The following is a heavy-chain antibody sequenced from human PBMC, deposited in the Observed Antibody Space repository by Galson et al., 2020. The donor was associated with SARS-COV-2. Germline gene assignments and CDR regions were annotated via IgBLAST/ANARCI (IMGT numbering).Heavy chain of an antibody. V-gene: IGHV4-59*01. CDR3: ARGLHYYDSSGYYFDY. D-gene: IGHD3-22*01. J-gene: IGHJ4*02. CDR2: IYYSGST. Sequence: ESLKISCTVSGGSISSYYWSWIRQPPGKGLEWIGYIYYSGSTNYNPSLKSRVTISVDTSKNQFSLKLSSVTAADTAVYYCARGLHYYDSSGYYFDYWGQGTLVTVSS. CDR1: GGSISSYY.